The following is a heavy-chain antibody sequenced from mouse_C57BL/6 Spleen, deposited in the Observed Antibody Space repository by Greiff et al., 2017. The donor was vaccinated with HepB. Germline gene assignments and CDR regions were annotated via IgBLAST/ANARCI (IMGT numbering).Heavy chain of an antibody. V-gene: IGHV1-80*01. D-gene: IGHD2-1*01. CDR1: GYAFSSYW. CDR2: IYPGDGDT. Sequence: VQLQQSGAELVKPGASVKISCKASGYAFSSYWMNWVKQRPGKGLEWIGQIYPGDGDTNYNGKFKGKATLTADKSSSTAYMPLSSLTSEDSAVYFCARSIYYGNYEFDYWGQGTTLTVSS. J-gene: IGHJ2*01. CDR3: ARSIYYGNYEFDY.